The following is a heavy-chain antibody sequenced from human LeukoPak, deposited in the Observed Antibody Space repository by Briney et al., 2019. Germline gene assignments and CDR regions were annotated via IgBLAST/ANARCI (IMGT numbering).Heavy chain of an antibody. Sequence: GGSLRLSCAASGFTFDDYGMSWVRQAPGKGLEWVSGINWNGGSTGYADSVKGRFTISRDNAKNSLYLQMNSLRAEDTALYYCERGPYSGSYYRFDYWGQGTLVTVSS. CDR1: GFTFDDYG. V-gene: IGHV3-20*04. CDR3: ERGPYSGSYYRFDY. D-gene: IGHD1-26*01. CDR2: INWNGGST. J-gene: IGHJ4*02.